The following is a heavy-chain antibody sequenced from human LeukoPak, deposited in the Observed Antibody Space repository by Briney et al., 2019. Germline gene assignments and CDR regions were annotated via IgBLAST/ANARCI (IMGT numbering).Heavy chain of an antibody. D-gene: IGHD3-3*01. J-gene: IGHJ2*01. V-gene: IGHV4-38-2*02. CDR1: GYSISSGYY. CDR3: ARRQGVVDL. Sequence: SETLSLTCTVSGYSISSGYYWGWIRQPPGKGLEWIGSIYHSGSTYYNPSLKSRVTLSVDTSKNQFSLKLSSVTAADTAVYYCARRQGVVDLWGRGSLVTVSS. CDR2: IYHSGST.